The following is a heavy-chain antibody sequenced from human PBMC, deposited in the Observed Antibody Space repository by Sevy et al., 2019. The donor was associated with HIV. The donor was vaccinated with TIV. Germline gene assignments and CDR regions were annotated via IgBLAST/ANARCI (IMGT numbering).Heavy chain of an antibody. V-gene: IGHV3-11*01. CDR1: GFSFSDYH. Sequence: GGSLRLSCVTSGFSFSDYHMSWIRLAPGKGLEWISHITSSHGAKVYADSVRGRFDISRDNARKSVYLQMNRLQVEDTATYFCVGHRYRVGHSWSYFFDFWGQGTPVTVSS. CDR2: ITSSHGAK. J-gene: IGHJ4*02. D-gene: IGHD5-18*01. CDR3: VGHRYRVGHSWSYFFDF.